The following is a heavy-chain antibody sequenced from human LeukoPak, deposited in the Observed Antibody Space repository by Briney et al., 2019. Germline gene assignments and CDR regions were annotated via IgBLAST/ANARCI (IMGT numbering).Heavy chain of an antibody. J-gene: IGHJ4*02. CDR1: GYTFTSYG. CDR3: ARIPLKVRGVIEPFDY. D-gene: IGHD3-10*01. CDR2: ISAYNGNT. Sequence: ASAKVSCRASGYTFTSYGISWVRQAPGQGLEWMGWISAYNGNTNYAQKLQGRVTMTTDASTSTAYMELRSLRSDDTAVYYCARIPLKVRGVIEPFDYWGQGTLVTVSS. V-gene: IGHV1-18*01.